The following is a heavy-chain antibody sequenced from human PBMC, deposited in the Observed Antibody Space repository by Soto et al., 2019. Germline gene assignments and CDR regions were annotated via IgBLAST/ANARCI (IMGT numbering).Heavy chain of an antibody. Sequence: PSETLSLTCTVSGGSISGYYWSWIRQPPGKGLEWIGSIYYTGTTYYSPSLKSRVTISVDTSKNHFSLKLSSVTAADTAVYYCATDNFDYWGQGTLVTVSS. J-gene: IGHJ4*02. CDR3: ATDNFDY. CDR2: IYYTGTT. D-gene: IGHD2-15*01. V-gene: IGHV4-39*02. CDR1: GGSISGYY.